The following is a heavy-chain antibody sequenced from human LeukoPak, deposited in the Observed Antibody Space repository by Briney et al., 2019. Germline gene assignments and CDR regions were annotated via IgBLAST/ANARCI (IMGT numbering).Heavy chain of an antibody. J-gene: IGHJ4*02. CDR1: GGSISTYY. D-gene: IGHD3-22*01. V-gene: IGHV4-4*07. CDR2: INTSGTT. Sequence: SETLSLTCTVSGGSISTYYGNWIRQPAGKGLEWIGRINTSGTTNYNPSLKSRVTMSLDTSKNQFSLKLTSATAADTAVYYCARGTSSGYRIDYWGQGTLVTVS. CDR3: ARGTSSGYRIDY.